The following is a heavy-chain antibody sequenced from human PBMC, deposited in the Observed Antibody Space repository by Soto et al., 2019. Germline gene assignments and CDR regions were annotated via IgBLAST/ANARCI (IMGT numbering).Heavy chain of an antibody. Sequence: SETLSLTCTVSGGSISSSSYYWGWIRQPPGKGLEWIGSIYYSGSTYYNPSLKSRVTISVDTSKNQFSLKLSSVTAADTAVYYCASERKYQLLCGDYWGQGTLVTVS. CDR3: ASERKYQLLCGDY. V-gene: IGHV4-39*01. D-gene: IGHD2-2*01. J-gene: IGHJ4*02. CDR1: GGSISSSSYY. CDR2: IYYSGST.